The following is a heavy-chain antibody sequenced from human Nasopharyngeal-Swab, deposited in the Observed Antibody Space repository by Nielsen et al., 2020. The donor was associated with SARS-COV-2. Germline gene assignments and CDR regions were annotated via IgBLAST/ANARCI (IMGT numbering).Heavy chain of an antibody. Sequence: SLKISCAASGFTFDDYAMHWVRQAPGKGLEWVSGISWNSGSIGYADSVKGRFTISRDNAKNSLYLQMNSLRAEDTALYYCAALLDYGDYGPDYWGQGTLVTASS. CDR2: ISWNSGSI. V-gene: IGHV3-9*01. D-gene: IGHD4-17*01. CDR3: AALLDYGDYGPDY. J-gene: IGHJ4*02. CDR1: GFTFDDYA.